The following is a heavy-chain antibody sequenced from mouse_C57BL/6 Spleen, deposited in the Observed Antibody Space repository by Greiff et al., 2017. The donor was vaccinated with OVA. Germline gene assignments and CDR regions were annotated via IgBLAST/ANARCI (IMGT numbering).Heavy chain of an antibody. J-gene: IGHJ1*03. D-gene: IGHD2-5*01. V-gene: IGHV1-76*01. CDR1: GYTFTDYY. CDR2: IYPGSGNT. Sequence: VQLQQSGAELVRPGASVKLSCKASGYTFTDYYINWVKQRPGQGLEWIARIYPGSGNTYYNEKFKGKATLTAEKSSSTAYMQLSSLTSEDSAVYFCARRDYYSNYVGYFDVWGTGTTVTVSS. CDR3: ARRDYYSNYVGYFDV.